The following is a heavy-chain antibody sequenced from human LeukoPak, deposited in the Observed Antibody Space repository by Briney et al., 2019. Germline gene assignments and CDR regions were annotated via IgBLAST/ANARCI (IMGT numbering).Heavy chain of an antibody. CDR1: GFTFSSYS. V-gene: IGHV3-21*04. D-gene: IGHD5-18*01. Sequence: GGSLRLSCAASGFTFSSYSMNWVRQAPGKGLEWVSYISSSSSYIYYADSVKGRFTISRDNSKNTLYLQMNSLRAEDTAIYYCAKGLKTAVGPYMGYHYYMDVWGKGTTVTVSS. CDR2: ISSSSSYI. CDR3: AKGLKTAVGPYMGYHYYMDV. J-gene: IGHJ6*03.